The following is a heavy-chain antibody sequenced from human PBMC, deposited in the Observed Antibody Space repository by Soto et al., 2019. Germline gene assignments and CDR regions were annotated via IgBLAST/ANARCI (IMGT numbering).Heavy chain of an antibody. CDR1: GYTFTSYW. CDR3: ARSRPYCSSTGCYYAYGMDV. J-gene: IGHJ6*02. Sequence: AGESLKISCKGSGYTFTSYWIGWVRQMPGKGLEWMGIMYPGDSDTRYSPSFQGQVSISADRSTSTAYLQWSSLKASDTAMYYCARSRPYCSSTGCYYAYGMDVWGQGTTVTVSS. CDR2: MYPGDSDT. V-gene: IGHV5-51*01. D-gene: IGHD2-2*01.